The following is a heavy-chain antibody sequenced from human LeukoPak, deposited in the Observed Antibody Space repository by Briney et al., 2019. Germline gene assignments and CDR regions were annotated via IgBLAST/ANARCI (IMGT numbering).Heavy chain of an antibody. CDR3: ARSDGYGLVGI. J-gene: IGHJ3*02. CDR1: GVSISSGSNY. V-gene: IGHV4-39*07. CDR2: IYSSGST. D-gene: IGHD3-10*01. Sequence: SETLSLTCRVSGVSISSGSNYWGWIRQPPGKTLEWIGSIYSSGSTYYNSSLKTRVIILIDTAKNHFSLNLSSVTAADTAVYYCARSDGYGLVGIWGQGTMVTVSS.